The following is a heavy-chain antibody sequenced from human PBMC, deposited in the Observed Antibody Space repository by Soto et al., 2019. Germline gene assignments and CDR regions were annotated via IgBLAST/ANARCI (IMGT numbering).Heavy chain of an antibody. D-gene: IGHD3-10*01. Sequence: ASVKVSCKASGYTFTSYYMHWVRQAPGLGLEWMGIINSSGGSPKYAQKFQGRVTMTRDTSTSTVYMELSSLRSDDTALYYCARGNGLRVIDYWGQGTLVTVSS. CDR3: ARGNGLRVIDY. J-gene: IGHJ4*02. CDR2: INSSGGSP. V-gene: IGHV1-46*03. CDR1: GYTFTSYY.